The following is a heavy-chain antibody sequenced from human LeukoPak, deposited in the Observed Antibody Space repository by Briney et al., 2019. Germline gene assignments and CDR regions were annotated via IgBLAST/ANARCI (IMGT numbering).Heavy chain of an antibody. Sequence: GGSLRLSCAASGFTFSSYSMNWVRQAPGKGLEWVSSISSSSSYIYYADSVKGRFTISRDNSKNTLYLQMNSLRAEDTALYYCAKRTAGYYMDVWGKGTTVTVSS. CDR3: AKRTAGYYMDV. J-gene: IGHJ6*03. CDR2: ISSSSSYI. D-gene: IGHD6-25*01. CDR1: GFTFSSYS. V-gene: IGHV3-21*01.